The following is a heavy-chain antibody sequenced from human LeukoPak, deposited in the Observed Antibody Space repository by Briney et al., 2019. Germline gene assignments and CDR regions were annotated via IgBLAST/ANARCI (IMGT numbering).Heavy chain of an antibody. D-gene: IGHD3-9*01. CDR2: IHYSGST. CDR1: GGSISSYY. J-gene: IGHJ4*02. V-gene: IGHV4-59*08. CDR3: ARQEYDILTGYLPFDY. Sequence: SETLSLTCSVSGGSISSYYWSWIRQPPGKGLEWIGYIHYSGSTNYNPSLKSRVTISVDTSKNQFSLKLSSVTAADTAVYYCARQEYDILTGYLPFDYWGQGTLVTVSS.